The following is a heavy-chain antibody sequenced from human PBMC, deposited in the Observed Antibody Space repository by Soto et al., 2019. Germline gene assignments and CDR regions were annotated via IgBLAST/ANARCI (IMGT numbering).Heavy chain of an antibody. V-gene: IGHV3-49*03. CDR2: IRSKAYGGTT. CDR3: TRYCSSTSRFSSYYYYGMDV. Sequence: PGGSLRLSCTASGFTFGDYAMSWFRQAPGKGLEWVGFIRSKAYGGTTEYAASVKGRFTISRDDSKSIVYLQMNSLKTEDTAVYYCTRYCSSTSRFSSYYYYGMDVWGQGTTVTVSS. D-gene: IGHD2-2*01. J-gene: IGHJ6*02. CDR1: GFTFGDYA.